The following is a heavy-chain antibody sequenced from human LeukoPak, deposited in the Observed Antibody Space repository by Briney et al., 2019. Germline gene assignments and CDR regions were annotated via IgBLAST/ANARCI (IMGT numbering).Heavy chain of an antibody. CDR2: ISAYNGNT. CDR1: GYTFTSYG. Sequence: ASVKVSCMASGYTFTSYGISWVRQAPGQGLEWMGWISAYNGNTNYAQKLQGRVTMTTDTSTSTAYMELRSLRSDDTAVYYCARDLKRFLEWLLPDYYYYYMDVWGKETTVTVSS. D-gene: IGHD3-3*01. V-gene: IGHV1-18*01. J-gene: IGHJ6*03. CDR3: ARDLKRFLEWLLPDYYYYYMDV.